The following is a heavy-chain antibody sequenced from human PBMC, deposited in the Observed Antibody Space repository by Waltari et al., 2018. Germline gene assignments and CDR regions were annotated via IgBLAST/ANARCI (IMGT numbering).Heavy chain of an antibody. V-gene: IGHV3-23*04. CDR1: GYTFSSYA. CDR3: AKDRAGT. J-gene: IGHJ5*02. Sequence: VQLVQSGAEVKKPGASVKVSCKASGYTFSSYAMSWVRQAPGKGLEWVSAISGSGGSTYYAASVKGRFTISRDNSKNTLYLQMNSLRAEDTAVYYCAKDRAGTWGQGTLVTVSS. CDR2: ISGSGGST.